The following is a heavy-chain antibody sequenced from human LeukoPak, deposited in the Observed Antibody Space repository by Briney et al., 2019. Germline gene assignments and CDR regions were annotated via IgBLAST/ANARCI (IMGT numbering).Heavy chain of an antibody. D-gene: IGHD2-15*01. CDR1: GYTFTSYY. Sequence: ASVKVSCKASGYTFTSYYMHWVRQAPGQGLEWMGIINPSGGSTSYAQKFQGRVTMTRDMSTSTVYMELSSLRSEDTAVYYCARDPLKKGYCSGGSRSEQDDAFDIWGQGTMVTVSS. J-gene: IGHJ3*02. CDR2: INPSGGST. V-gene: IGHV1-46*01. CDR3: ARDPLKKGYCSGGSRSEQDDAFDI.